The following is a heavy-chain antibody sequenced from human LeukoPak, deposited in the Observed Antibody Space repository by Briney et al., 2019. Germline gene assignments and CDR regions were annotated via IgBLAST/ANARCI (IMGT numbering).Heavy chain of an antibody. CDR3: ASGGGWVFNN. D-gene: IGHD6-19*01. CDR1: GSPFSSHW. Sequence: GGSLRLSCAASGSPFSSHWLTWFRQSPGKGLEWVALINHDGSEKYYVDSVKGRFTISRDNARNSQYLQMNSLRAEDTAVYYCASGGGWVFNNWGQGTLVTVSS. V-gene: IGHV3-7*01. CDR2: INHDGSEK. J-gene: IGHJ4*02.